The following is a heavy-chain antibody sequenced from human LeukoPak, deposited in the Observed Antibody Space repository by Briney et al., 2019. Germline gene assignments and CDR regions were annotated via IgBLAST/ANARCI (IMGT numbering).Heavy chain of an antibody. CDR1: GGTFSSYA. CDR3: AREGLYSSGRYAGGFDY. CDR2: TIPIFGTA. D-gene: IGHD6-19*01. Sequence: GASVKVSCKASGGTFSSYAISWVRQAPGQGLEWMGGTIPIFGTANYAQKFQGRVTITADESTSTAYMELSSLRSEDTAVYYCAREGLYSSGRYAGGFDYWGQGTLVTVSS. J-gene: IGHJ4*02. V-gene: IGHV1-69*13.